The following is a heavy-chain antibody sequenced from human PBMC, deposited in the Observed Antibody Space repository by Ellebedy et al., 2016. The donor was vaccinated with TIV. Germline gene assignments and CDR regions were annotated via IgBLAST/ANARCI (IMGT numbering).Heavy chain of an antibody. D-gene: IGHD3-10*01. Sequence: AASVKVSCKASGGTFSSYVIYLVRPAPGQGLAWMGGIIPMFGTANYTQKFQGRVTITADESTSTAYMELSSLRSEDTAVYYCARVYGSGSYLYYYYGMDVWGQGTTVTVSS. CDR3: ARVYGSGSYLYYYYGMDV. CDR1: GGTFSSYV. J-gene: IGHJ6*02. CDR2: IIPMFGTA. V-gene: IGHV1-69*13.